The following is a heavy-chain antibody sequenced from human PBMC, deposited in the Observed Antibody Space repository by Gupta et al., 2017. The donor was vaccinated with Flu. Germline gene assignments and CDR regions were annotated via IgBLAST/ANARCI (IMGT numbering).Heavy chain of an antibody. J-gene: IGHJ4*02. CDR3: ARDFIAVADTDGY. CDR2: INPTSGGT. D-gene: IGHD6-19*01. V-gene: IGHV1-2*02. CDR1: GYTFTGYY. Sequence: QVQLVQSGAEVKKPGAPVKVSCKASGYTFTGYYMHWLRQAPGQGLEWMGWINPTSGGTNYAQKFQGRVTMTGDTSISTAYMELSRLRSDDTAVYYCARDFIAVADTDGYWGQGTLVTVSS.